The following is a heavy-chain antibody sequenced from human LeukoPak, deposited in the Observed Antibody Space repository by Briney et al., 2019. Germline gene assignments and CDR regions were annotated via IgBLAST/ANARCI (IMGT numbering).Heavy chain of an antibody. CDR1: GFTFSSYG. J-gene: IGHJ6*03. Sequence: GGTLRLSCAASGFTFSSYGMSWVRQAPGKGLEWVSAISGSCGSTYYADSVKGRFTISRDNSKNTLYLQMNSLRAEDTAVYYCAKDQYSSGWYSDYYYYYYMDVWGKGTTVTISS. V-gene: IGHV3-23*01. CDR2: ISGSCGST. CDR3: AKDQYSSGWYSDYYYYYYMDV. D-gene: IGHD6-19*01.